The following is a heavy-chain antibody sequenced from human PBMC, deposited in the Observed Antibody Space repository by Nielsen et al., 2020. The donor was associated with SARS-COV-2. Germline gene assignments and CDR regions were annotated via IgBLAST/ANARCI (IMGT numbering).Heavy chain of an antibody. J-gene: IGHJ6*02. D-gene: IGHD6-19*01. CDR3: ARPDGAVAGRDYYYYGMDV. CDR2: INHSGST. Sequence: WIRQPPGKGLGWIGEINHSGSTNYNPSLKSRVTISVDKSKNQFSLKLSSVTAADAAVYYCARPDGAVAGRDYYYYGMDVWGQGTTVTVSS. V-gene: IGHV4-34*01.